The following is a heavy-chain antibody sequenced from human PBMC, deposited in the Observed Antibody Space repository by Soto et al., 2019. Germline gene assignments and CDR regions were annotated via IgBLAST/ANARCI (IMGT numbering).Heavy chain of an antibody. CDR1: GFTFSSYS. V-gene: IGHV3-48*02. Sequence: EVQLVESGGGLVQPGGSLRLSCAASGFTFSSYSMNWVRQAPGKGLEWGSYISSSSSTIYYADSVKGRFTISRDNAKNSLYLQMNSLRDEDTAVYYCAMGVYYDSSGCSTHFDYWGQGTLVTVSS. J-gene: IGHJ4*02. D-gene: IGHD3-22*01. CDR2: ISSSSSTI. CDR3: AMGVYYDSSGCSTHFDY.